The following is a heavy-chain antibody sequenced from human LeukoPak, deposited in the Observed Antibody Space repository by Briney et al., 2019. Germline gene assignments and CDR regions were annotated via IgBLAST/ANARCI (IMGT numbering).Heavy chain of an antibody. CDR3: ARGLRRRFLEWLPRYYFDY. CDR1: GGSFSGYY. Sequence: SETLSLTCAVYGGSFSGYYWSWIRQPPGKGLEWIGEINHSGSTNYNPPLKSRVTISVDTSKNQFSLKLSSVTAADTAVYYCARGLRRRFLEWLPRYYFDYWGQGTLVTVSS. D-gene: IGHD3-3*01. V-gene: IGHV4-34*01. J-gene: IGHJ4*02. CDR2: INHSGST.